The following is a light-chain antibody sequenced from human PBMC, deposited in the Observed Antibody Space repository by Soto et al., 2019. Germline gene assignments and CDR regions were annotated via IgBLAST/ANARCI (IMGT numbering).Light chain of an antibody. CDR3: SSYSSRSSLV. V-gene: IGLV2-14*01. Sequence: QSVLTQPASMSGSPGQSITISCIGTRSDVGGYNYVSWYQQHPGKAPKLVIYEVNYRPSGVSNRFFGSKSGNTASLTISGLQAEDEADYYCSSYSSRSSLVFGGGTKVTVL. CDR1: RSDVGGYNY. CDR2: EVN. J-gene: IGLJ2*01.